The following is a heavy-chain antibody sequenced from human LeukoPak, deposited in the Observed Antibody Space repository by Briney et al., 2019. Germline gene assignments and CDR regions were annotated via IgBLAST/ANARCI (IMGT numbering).Heavy chain of an antibody. J-gene: IGHJ4*02. CDR2: INAGNGDT. D-gene: IGHD3-10*01. CDR1: GYTFTTYT. CDR3: ARDQSILWFGELLF. V-gene: IGHV1-3*01. Sequence: ASVRVSCKASGYTFTTYTMHWVRQAPGQRLEWMGWINAGNGDTRYSQKFQGRVTITRDTSASTAYMELSSLISEDTAVYYCARDQSILWFGELLFWGQGTLVTVSS.